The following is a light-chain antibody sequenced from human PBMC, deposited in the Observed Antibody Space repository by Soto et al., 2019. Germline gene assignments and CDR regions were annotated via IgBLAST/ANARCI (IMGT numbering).Light chain of an antibody. CDR1: QSISSW. V-gene: IGKV1-5*01. Sequence: IQLTQCPSTLPSAVGSSVTITCRDSQSISSWLAWYQQKPGKAPKLLIYDASSLESGVPSRFSGSGSGTEFTLTISSLQPDDFATYYCQQYNSDSQRTVGQGTKVDIK. CDR2: DAS. J-gene: IGKJ1*01. CDR3: QQYNSDSQRT.